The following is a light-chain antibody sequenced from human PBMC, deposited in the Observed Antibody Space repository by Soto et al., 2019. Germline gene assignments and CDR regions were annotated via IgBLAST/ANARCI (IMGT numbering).Light chain of an antibody. CDR3: CSHAGSGTYWV. Sequence: QSALTQPASVSGSPGQSITISCTGTSSDVGSYNLVSWYQQHPGKAPKLMIYEVSKRPSGISNRFSGSKSGNTASLTISGLQAEDEADYYCCSHAGSGTYWVFGGGTKLTVL. CDR2: EVS. J-gene: IGLJ3*02. CDR1: SSDVGSYNL. V-gene: IGLV2-23*02.